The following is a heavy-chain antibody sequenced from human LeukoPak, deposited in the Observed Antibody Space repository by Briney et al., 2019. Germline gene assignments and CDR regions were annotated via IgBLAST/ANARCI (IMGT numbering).Heavy chain of an antibody. CDR3: AREAFGYGDYEATYFDY. V-gene: IGHV1-2*06. Sequence: GASVKVSCTASGYTFTGYYMHWVRQAPGQGLEWMGRINPNSGGTNYAQKFQGRVTMTRDTSISTAYMELSRLRSDDTAVYYCAREAFGYGDYEATYFDYWGQGTLVTVSS. CDR1: GYTFTGYY. D-gene: IGHD4-17*01. J-gene: IGHJ4*02. CDR2: INPNSGGT.